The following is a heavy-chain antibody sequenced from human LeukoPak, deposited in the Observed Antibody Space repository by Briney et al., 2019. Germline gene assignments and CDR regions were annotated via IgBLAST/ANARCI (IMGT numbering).Heavy chain of an antibody. CDR2: IDTAGGT. D-gene: IGHD2-15*01. Sequence: GGSLRLSCAASGFAFNRYDMHWVRQTTVEGLEWVSAIDTAGGTYYPDSVKGRFTISRENAKNSVYLQMNSLRAGDTAVYYCARGSYCSGGTCSPGPYYYGMDVWGQGTTVTVSS. CDR1: GFAFNRYD. J-gene: IGHJ6*02. CDR3: ARGSYCSGGTCSPGPYYYGMDV. V-gene: IGHV3-13*04.